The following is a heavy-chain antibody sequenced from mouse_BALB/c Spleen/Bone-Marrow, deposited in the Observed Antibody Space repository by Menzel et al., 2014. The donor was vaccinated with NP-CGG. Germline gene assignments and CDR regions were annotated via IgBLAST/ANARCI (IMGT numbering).Heavy chain of an antibody. V-gene: IGHV1-7*01. CDR3: TRRAYGGSYGFAY. CDR2: INTSTGYT. J-gene: IGHJ3*01. CDR1: GYTFTHYW. D-gene: IGHD1-1*01. Sequence: VKLVESGAELAKPGASVKMSCKASGYTFTHYWMHWVKQRPGQGLEWIGYINTSTGYTEYNQKFKDKATLTADKSSSTAYMQLSSLTSEDSSVFYCTRRAYGGSYGFAYWGQGTLVTVSA.